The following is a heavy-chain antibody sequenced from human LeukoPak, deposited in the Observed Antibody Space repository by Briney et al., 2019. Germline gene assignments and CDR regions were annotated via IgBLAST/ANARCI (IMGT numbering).Heavy chain of an antibody. CDR3: ARQNGGPGAFDI. V-gene: IGHV4-61*01. CDR1: VDSVNIDNFY. CDR2: IYYSGTT. J-gene: IGHJ3*02. D-gene: IGHD1-14*01. Sequence: PSETLCLTCTFSVDSVNIDNFYWNWIRQPPGKGREWIGYIYYSGTTKYNPSLRGRVTILKDTSNNQFSLKLTSVTAADTATYYCARQNGGPGAFDIWGRGTMVTVSA.